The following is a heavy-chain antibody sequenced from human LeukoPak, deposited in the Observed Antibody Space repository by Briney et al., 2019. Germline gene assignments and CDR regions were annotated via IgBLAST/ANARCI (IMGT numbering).Heavy chain of an antibody. CDR3: AKLNYYDSSGYSTPLDY. J-gene: IGHJ4*02. CDR1: GSTFSSYA. D-gene: IGHD3-22*01. V-gene: IGHV3-23*01. Sequence: GGSLRLSCAASGSTFSSYAMSWVRQAPGKGLEWVSAISGSGGSTYYADSVKGRFTISRDNSKNTLYLQVNSLRAEDTAVYYCAKLNYYDSSGYSTPLDYWGQGTLVTVSS. CDR2: ISGSGGST.